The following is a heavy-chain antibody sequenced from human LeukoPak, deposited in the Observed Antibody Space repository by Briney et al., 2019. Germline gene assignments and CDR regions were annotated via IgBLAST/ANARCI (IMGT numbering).Heavy chain of an antibody. Sequence: PGGSLRLSCAASGFTFSNYAMHWVRQAPGKGLQWVALISHDGSNKYYADSVEGRFSISRDNSKNTLYLLINTLRAEDTALYFCARDIDTPLVGTRNDAFDIWGQGTMVTVSS. D-gene: IGHD2-15*01. CDR3: ARDIDTPLVGTRNDAFDI. CDR1: GFTFSNYA. CDR2: ISHDGSNK. V-gene: IGHV3-30*04. J-gene: IGHJ3*02.